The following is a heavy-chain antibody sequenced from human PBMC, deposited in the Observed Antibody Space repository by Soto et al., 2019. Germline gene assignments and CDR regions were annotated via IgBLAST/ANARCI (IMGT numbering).Heavy chain of an antibody. V-gene: IGHV4-59*02. Sequence: SETLSLTCTISGGSVSVYYWSLIRQSTGQGLEWIGYIYASGSPYYNPSLRSRVTISADTSKNQISLKLTSPTAADTAVYYCARGVGDSPQQYWGRGTMVTVSS. CDR3: ARGVGDSPQQY. CDR2: IYASGSP. J-gene: IGHJ4*02. D-gene: IGHD3-16*01. CDR1: GGSVSVYY.